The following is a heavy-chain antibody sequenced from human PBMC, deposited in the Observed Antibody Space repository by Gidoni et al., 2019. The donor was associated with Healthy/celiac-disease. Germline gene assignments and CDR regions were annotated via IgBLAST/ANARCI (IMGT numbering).Heavy chain of an antibody. V-gene: IGHV3-49*04. CDR2: IRSKAYGGTT. J-gene: IGHJ3*02. D-gene: IGHD3-3*01. CDR3: TSSLAGVTYYDFWSGAHDAFDI. Sequence: EVQLVESGGGLVQPGRSLRLSCTASGFTFGDYAMSWVRQAPGKGLEWVGFIRSKAYGGTTEYAASVKGRFTISRDDSKSIAYLQMNSLKTEDTAVYYCTSSLAGVTYYDFWSGAHDAFDIWGQGTMVTVSS. CDR1: GFTFGDYA.